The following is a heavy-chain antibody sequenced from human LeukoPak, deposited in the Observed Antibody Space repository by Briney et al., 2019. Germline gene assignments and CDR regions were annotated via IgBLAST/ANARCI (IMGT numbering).Heavy chain of an antibody. D-gene: IGHD6-13*01. CDR2: IYTSGST. J-gene: IGHJ3*02. V-gene: IGHV4-4*07. CDR1: GGSISSYY. CDR3: ARDGYSSSWKAFDI. Sequence: SETLSLTCILSGGSISSYYWSWIRQPAGKGLEWIGRIYTSGSTNYNPSLKSRVTMSVDTSKNQFSLKLSSVTAADTAVYFCARDGYSSSWKAFDIWGQGTMVTVSS.